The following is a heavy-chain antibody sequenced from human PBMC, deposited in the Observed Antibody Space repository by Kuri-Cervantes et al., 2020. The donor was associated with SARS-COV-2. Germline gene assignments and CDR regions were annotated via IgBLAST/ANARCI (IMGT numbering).Heavy chain of an antibody. J-gene: IGHJ4*02. V-gene: IGHV3-53*01. Sequence: GESLKISCAASGFTVSSNYMSWVRQAPGKGLEWVSVIYSGGSTYYADSVKGRFTISRDNSKNTLYLQMNSLRAEDTAVYYCARGGLAARWYFDYWGQGTLVTVSS. D-gene: IGHD6-6*01. CDR1: GFTVSSNY. CDR3: ARGGLAARWYFDY. CDR2: IYSGGST.